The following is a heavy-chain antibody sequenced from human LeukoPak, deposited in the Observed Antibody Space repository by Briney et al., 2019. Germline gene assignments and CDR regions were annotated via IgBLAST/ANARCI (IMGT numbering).Heavy chain of an antibody. D-gene: IGHD3-16*02. CDR2: ISSSSSYI. CDR1: GFTFSSYS. J-gene: IGHJ4*02. Sequence: PGGSLRLSCAASGFTFSSYSMNWVRQAPGKGLEWVSSISSSSSYIYYADSVKGRFTISRDNAKNSLYLQMNSLRAEDTAVYYCASDVLGELSSFDYWGQGTLVTVSS. V-gene: IGHV3-21*01. CDR3: ASDVLGELSSFDY.